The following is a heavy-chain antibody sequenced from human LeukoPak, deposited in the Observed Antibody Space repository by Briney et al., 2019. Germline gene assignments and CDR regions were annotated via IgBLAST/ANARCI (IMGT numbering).Heavy chain of an antibody. J-gene: IGHJ5*02. D-gene: IGHD2-15*01. CDR1: GFTFSGFS. CDR3: ARDRYCSGGSCASVRFDP. CDR2: ISSGGDIT. Sequence: GGSLRLSCVASGFTFSGFSMSWVRQPPGKGLEWVSVISSGGDITYYADSVKGRFTISRDNSKSTLYLQLNSLRAEDTALYYCARDRYCSGGSCASVRFDPWGQGTLVTVSS. V-gene: IGHV3-23*01.